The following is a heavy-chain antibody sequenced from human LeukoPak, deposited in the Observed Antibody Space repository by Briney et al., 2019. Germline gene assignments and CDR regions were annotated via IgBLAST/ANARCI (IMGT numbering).Heavy chain of an antibody. CDR1: GLTFSNSA. J-gene: IGHJ4*02. Sequence: GGSLRLSCVASGLTFSNSAMTWVRQGPGKGLEWVSSISGETNNTYYSDSVKGRFTVSRDNSKNTVFLQMNSLRAEDTAVYYCAKEGSRDFYYFDYWGQGTLVTVSS. CDR3: AKEGSRDFYYFDY. CDR2: ISGETNNT. V-gene: IGHV3-23*01. D-gene: IGHD2-2*01.